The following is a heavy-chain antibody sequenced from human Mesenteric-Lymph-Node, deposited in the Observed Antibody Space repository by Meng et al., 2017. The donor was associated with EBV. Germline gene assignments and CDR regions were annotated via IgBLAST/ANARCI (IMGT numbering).Heavy chain of an antibody. V-gene: IGHV4-34*01. Sequence: VQLQRWGAGLLKPSETMSLTCAVYGGSFSGYYWTWIRQPPETGLEWIGEINHNGVADYNPSLKSRVTISVDTSKNQFSLRLTSVTAADTAVYYCARGHMWDNKFDPWGQGTLVTVSS. J-gene: IGHJ5*02. CDR2: INHNGVA. CDR3: ARGHMWDNKFDP. D-gene: IGHD1-26*01. CDR1: GGSFSGYY.